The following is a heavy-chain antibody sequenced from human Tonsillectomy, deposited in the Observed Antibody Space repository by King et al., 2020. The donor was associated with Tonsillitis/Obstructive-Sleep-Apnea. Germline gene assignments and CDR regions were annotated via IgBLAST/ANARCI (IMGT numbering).Heavy chain of an antibody. D-gene: IGHD4-17*01. CDR2: ISSSSSYI. Sequence: VQLVESGGGLVKPGGSLRLSCAASGFTFSSYSMNWVRQAPGKGLEWVSSISSSSSYIYYADSVKGRFTISRDNAKNSLYLQMNSLRAEETAVYYCARSPYGDHYYYYYMDVWGKGTTVTVSS. V-gene: IGHV3-21*01. CDR1: GFTFSSYS. J-gene: IGHJ6*03. CDR3: ARSPYGDHYYYYYMDV.